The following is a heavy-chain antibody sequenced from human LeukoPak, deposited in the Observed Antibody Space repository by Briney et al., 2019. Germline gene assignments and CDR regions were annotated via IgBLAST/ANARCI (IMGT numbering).Heavy chain of an antibody. CDR3: ARDSAAAAGTPDY. Sequence: PGRSLRLSCAASGFTFSSYAMHWVRQAPGKGLEWVSSISSSSSYIYYADSVKGRFTISRDNAKNSLYLQMNSLRAEDTAVYYCARDSAAAAGTPDYWGQGTLVTVSS. CDR2: ISSSSSYI. J-gene: IGHJ4*02. V-gene: IGHV3-21*01. D-gene: IGHD6-13*01. CDR1: GFTFSSYA.